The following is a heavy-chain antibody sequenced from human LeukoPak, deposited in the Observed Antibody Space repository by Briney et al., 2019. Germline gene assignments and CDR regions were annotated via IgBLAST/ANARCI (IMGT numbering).Heavy chain of an antibody. CDR1: GGSISSYY. D-gene: IGHD3-16*02. CDR2: IYYSGST. Sequence: SETLSLTCTVSGGSISSYYWSWIRQPPGKGLEWIGYIYYSGSTNYNPSLKSRVTMSVDTSKNQFSLKLSSVTAADTAVYYCARQDIYDYVWGSYRYTGSNWFDPWGQGTLVTVSS. V-gene: IGHV4-59*08. J-gene: IGHJ5*02. CDR3: ARQDIYDYVWGSYRYTGSNWFDP.